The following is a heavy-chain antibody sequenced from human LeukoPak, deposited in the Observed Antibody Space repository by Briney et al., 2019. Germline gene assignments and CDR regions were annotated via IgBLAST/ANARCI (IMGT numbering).Heavy chain of an antibody. J-gene: IGHJ2*01. D-gene: IGHD3-10*01. CDR3: ARGSGFGEPHFWYFGL. V-gene: IGHV3-48*04. CDR2: ISSSSSTI. CDR1: GFTFSRYD. Sequence: HTGGSLRLSCAASGFTFSRYDLNWVCQAPGKGLEYISYISSSSSTIYYADSVKGRFTISRDNAKNSLYLQMNILRAEDTAVYYCARGSGFGEPHFWYFGLWGRGTLVTVSS.